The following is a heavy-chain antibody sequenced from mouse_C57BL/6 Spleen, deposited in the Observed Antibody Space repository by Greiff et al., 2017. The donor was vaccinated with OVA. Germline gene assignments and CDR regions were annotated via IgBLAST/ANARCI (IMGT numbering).Heavy chain of an antibody. CDR2: ISSGSSTI. J-gene: IGHJ3*01. D-gene: IGHD2-3*01. CDR3: ARNGYYFAY. V-gene: IGHV5-17*01. Sequence: EVKLMESGGGLVKPGGSLKLSCAASGFTFSDYGMHWVRQAPEKGLEWVAYISSGSSTIYYADTVKSRFTISRDNAKNTLFLQMTSLRSEDTAMYYCARNGYYFAYWGQGTLVTVSA. CDR1: GFTFSDYG.